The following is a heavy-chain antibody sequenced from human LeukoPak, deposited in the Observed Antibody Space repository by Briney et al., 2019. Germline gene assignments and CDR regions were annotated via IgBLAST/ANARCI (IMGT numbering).Heavy chain of an antibody. Sequence: SETLSLTCTVSGGSIAGYYWSWIRQPPGKRLEWIGDIYSDVITNSNPSLKSRVTMSVDTLTDQFSLRLNSVTAADTAIYYCVRLYNYNYYYIDVWGKGTTVIVSS. J-gene: IGHJ6*03. CDR2: IYSDVIT. CDR1: GGSIAGYY. V-gene: IGHV4-4*09. D-gene: IGHD4-11*01. CDR3: VRLYNYNYYYIDV.